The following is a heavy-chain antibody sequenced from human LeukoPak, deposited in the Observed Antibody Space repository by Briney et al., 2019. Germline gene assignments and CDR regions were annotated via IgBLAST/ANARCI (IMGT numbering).Heavy chain of an antibody. CDR3: ARDGAGYCSSTSCYTYYYYYMDV. J-gene: IGHJ6*03. V-gene: IGHV1-18*01. CDR1: GYTFTSYG. CDR2: ISAYNGNT. Sequence: ASVKVSCKASGYTFTSYGISWVRQAPGQGLEWMGWISAYNGNTNYAQKLQGRVTMTTDTSTSTAYMELRSLRSDDTAVYYCARDGAGYCSSTSCYTYYYYYMDVWGKGTTVTVSS. D-gene: IGHD2-2*02.